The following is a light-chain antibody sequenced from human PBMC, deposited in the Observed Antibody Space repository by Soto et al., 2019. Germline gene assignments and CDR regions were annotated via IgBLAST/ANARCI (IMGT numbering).Light chain of an antibody. Sequence: DIQMTQSPSTLSASVGDRVTITCRASQSISTWLAWYQQMPGRAPKLLIYRASNLETGVPSRFSGSGSGTEFTLTISSLQPEDFATYYCQQYNTLLGTFGQGTKVEIK. CDR1: QSISTW. CDR3: QQYNTLLGT. CDR2: RAS. V-gene: IGKV1-5*03. J-gene: IGKJ1*01.